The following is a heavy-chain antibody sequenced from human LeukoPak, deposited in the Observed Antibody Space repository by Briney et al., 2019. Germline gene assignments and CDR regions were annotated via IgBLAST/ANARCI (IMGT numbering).Heavy chain of an antibody. J-gene: IGHJ4*02. V-gene: IGHV3-23*01. CDR3: ARDVSGSYSY. D-gene: IGHD1-26*01. CDR1: GFTFSTYA. CDR2: IIGSGRDT. Sequence: GGSLRVSCTASGFTFSTYAMNWVRQAPGKRLEWVSSIIGSGRDTYYADSVRGRITISRDNSRNTLYLQMNSLRAEDTAVYYCARDVSGSYSYWGQGTLVTVSS.